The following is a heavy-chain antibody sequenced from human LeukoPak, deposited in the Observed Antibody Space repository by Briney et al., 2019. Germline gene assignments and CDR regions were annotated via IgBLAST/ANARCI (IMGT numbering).Heavy chain of an antibody. Sequence: ASVKVSCKASGYTFTSYDINWVRQATGQGLEWMGWMNPNSGNTGYAQKFQGRVTMTRNTSISTAYMELSSLRSEDTAVYYCARGFIGVNYYDSSGYYYWGQGTLVTVSS. CDR2: MNPNSGNT. V-gene: IGHV1-8*01. D-gene: IGHD3-22*01. CDR1: GYTFTSYD. J-gene: IGHJ4*02. CDR3: ARGFIGVNYYDSSGYYY.